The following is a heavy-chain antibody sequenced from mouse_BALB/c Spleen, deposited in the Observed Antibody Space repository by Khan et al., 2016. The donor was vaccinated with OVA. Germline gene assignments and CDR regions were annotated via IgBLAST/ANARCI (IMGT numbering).Heavy chain of an antibody. CDR2: IWSDGNT. CDR3: ARKRGVHYNMDF. Sequence: QVQLKQSGPGLVQPSQSLSITCTVSGFSLTNYGVHWIRQSPGRGLEWLGLIWSDGNTDYNAAFISRLTISKDHTKSQVFFKMNSLQADDTAIYYCARKRGVHYNMDFWGQGISVTVSS. J-gene: IGHJ4*01. CDR1: GFSLTNYG. V-gene: IGHV2-2*01.